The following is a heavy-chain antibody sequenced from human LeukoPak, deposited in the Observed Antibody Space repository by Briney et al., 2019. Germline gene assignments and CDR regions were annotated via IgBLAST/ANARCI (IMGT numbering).Heavy chain of an antibody. D-gene: IGHD3-16*02. CDR2: IIPIFGTA. CDR3: ATITFGGVIALGTRDYFDY. J-gene: IGHJ4*02. V-gene: IGHV1-69*13. Sequence: GASVKVSCKASGGTFSSYAISWVRQAPGQGLEWMGGIIPIFGTANYAQKFQGRVTITAGESTSTAYMELSSLRSEDTAVYYCATITFGGVIALGTRDYFDYWGQGTLVTVSS. CDR1: GGTFSSYA.